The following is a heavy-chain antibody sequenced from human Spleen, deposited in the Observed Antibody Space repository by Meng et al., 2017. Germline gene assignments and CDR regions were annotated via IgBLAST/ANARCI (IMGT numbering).Heavy chain of an antibody. D-gene: IGHD6-25*01. CDR1: GYNFPDYY. Sequence: VTLVQFGAEVEKPGASVKVSCKPSGYNFPDYYIHWVRRAPGQGLEWMGRINPKSGDTHYAQKFQARVTMTGDTSISTAYMELSGLRSDDTAMYYCARDEDISAAGKLFGDYWGQGTLVTVSS. CDR2: INPKSGDT. CDR3: ARDEDISAAGKLFGDY. J-gene: IGHJ4*02. V-gene: IGHV1-2*06.